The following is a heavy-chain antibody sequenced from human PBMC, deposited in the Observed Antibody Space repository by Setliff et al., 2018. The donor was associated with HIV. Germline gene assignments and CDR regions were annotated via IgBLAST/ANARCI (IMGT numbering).Heavy chain of an antibody. D-gene: IGHD3-9*01. CDR1: GGSISSYY. CDR2: IHTSGST. Sequence: SETLSLTCTVSGGSISSYYWSWIRQPPGKGLEWIGYIHTSGSTNYNPSLKSRVTISVDTSKNQFSLKLSSVTAADTAVYYCARQEYYDILTGQKAFDIWGQGTMVTVSS. J-gene: IGHJ3*02. CDR3: ARQEYYDILTGQKAFDI. V-gene: IGHV4-4*09.